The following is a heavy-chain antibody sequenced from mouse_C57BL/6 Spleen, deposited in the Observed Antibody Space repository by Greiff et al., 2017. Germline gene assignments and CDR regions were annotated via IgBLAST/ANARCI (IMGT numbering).Heavy chain of an antibody. D-gene: IGHD2-10*01. CDR2: IHPNSGST. V-gene: IGHV1-64*01. CDR1: GYTFTSYW. CDR3: ARPYYGPWCAY. Sequence: VQLQQPGAELVKPGASVKLSCKASGYTFTSYWMHWVKQRPGQGLEWIGMIHPNSGSTNYNEKFKSKATLTVDKSSSTAYMQLSSLTSEDSAVYYCARPYYGPWCAYWGQGTLVTVSA. J-gene: IGHJ3*01.